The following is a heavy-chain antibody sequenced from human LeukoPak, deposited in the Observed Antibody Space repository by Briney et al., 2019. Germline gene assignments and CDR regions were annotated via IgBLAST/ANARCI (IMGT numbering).Heavy chain of an antibody. V-gene: IGHV1-8*01. J-gene: IGHJ4*02. CDR2: MNPNSGNT. Sequence: ASVKVSCKASGYTFTSYDINWVRQATGQGLEWMGWMNPNSGNTGYAQKFQGRVTMTRNTSISTAYMELSSLRSEDTAVYYCARERSDSWALSGPFDYWGQGTLVTVSP. CDR3: ARERSDSWALSGPFDY. D-gene: IGHD6-13*01. CDR1: GYTFTSYD.